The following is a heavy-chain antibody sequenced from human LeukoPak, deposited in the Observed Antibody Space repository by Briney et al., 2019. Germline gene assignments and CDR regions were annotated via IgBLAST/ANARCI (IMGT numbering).Heavy chain of an antibody. CDR3: ARAGSGRSPDWFDP. V-gene: IGHV3-48*03. CDR1: GFTFSSYE. D-gene: IGHD1-26*01. J-gene: IGHJ5*02. Sequence: GGSLTLSCAASGFTFSSYEMNWVRQAPGKGLEWVSYISSSGSTIYYADSVKGRFTISRDNAKNSLYLQMNSLRAEDTAVYYCARAGSGRSPDWFDPWGQGTLVTVSS. CDR2: ISSSGSTI.